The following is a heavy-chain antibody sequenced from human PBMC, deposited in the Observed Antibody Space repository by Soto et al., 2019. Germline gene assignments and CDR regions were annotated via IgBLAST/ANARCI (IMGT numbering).Heavy chain of an antibody. CDR3: AKCGRRWSSSSEY. CDR1: GFTFSSYA. J-gene: IGHJ4*02. CDR2: ISGSGGST. Sequence: EVQLLESGGGLVQPGGSLRLSCAASGFTFSSYAMSWVRQAPGKGLEWVSAISGSGGSTYYADSVKGRFTISRDNSKNTLYLQMTSLRAEDTAVYYCAKCGRRWSSSSEYWGQGTLVTVSS. D-gene: IGHD6-6*01. V-gene: IGHV3-23*01.